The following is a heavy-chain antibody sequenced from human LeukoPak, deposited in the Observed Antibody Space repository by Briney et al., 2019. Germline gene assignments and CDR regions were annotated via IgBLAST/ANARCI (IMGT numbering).Heavy chain of an antibody. V-gene: IGHV3-23*01. CDR1: GFAFSNYA. CDR3: SKDLSPSGGS. Sequence: RGSLRLSCAASGFAFSNYAMSWVRQTPGRGLEWVSSIGGSGTDTYSADSVEGRFIISRDNRKNAVYLQMNSLKAEDTAVYYCSKDLSPSGGSWGQGALVTVSS. D-gene: IGHD5-12*01. CDR2: IGGSGTDT. J-gene: IGHJ5*02.